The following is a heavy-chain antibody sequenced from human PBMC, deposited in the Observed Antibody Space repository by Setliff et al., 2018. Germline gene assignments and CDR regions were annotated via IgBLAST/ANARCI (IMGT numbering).Heavy chain of an antibody. CDR1: GFTFSHFA. Sequence: RLSCAASGFTFSHFAVTWVRQSPGRGLEWVASIGAGGDYTKYADSVRGRFTISRDNSKNTIYLQMNSLRAEDTAKYYCAKDPNGDFVGAFDSWGRGTLVTVSS. V-gene: IGHV3-23*01. CDR3: AKDPNGDFVGAFDS. J-gene: IGHJ5*01. CDR2: IGAGGDYT. D-gene: IGHD2-21*02.